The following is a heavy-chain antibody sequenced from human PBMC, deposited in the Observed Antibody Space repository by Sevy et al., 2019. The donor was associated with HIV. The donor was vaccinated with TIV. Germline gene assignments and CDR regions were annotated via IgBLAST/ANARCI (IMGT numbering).Heavy chain of an antibody. CDR2: IYTGGST. Sequence: GGSLRLSCAVSGVTVSSNYMNWVRQAPGKGLEWVSVIYTGGSTYYADSVKGRFTISRDNSKNTLYLQMNSLRAEDTAVYYCARGVYSGINYWGQRTLVTVSS. CDR1: GVTVSSNY. V-gene: IGHV3-66*01. J-gene: IGHJ4*02. CDR3: ARGVYSGINY. D-gene: IGHD5-12*01.